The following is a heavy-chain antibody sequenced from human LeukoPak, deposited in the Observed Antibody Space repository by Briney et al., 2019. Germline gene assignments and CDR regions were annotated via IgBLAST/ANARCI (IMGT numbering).Heavy chain of an antibody. Sequence: PSETLSLTCTVSGGSISSYYWSWIRQPAGKGLEWIGRIYTSGGTNYNPSLKRGVSTSVDTSKNQFSLNLSSVTAADTAVYYCARDRPIYFWSGYSLDYWGQGTLVTVSS. CDR2: IYTSGGT. D-gene: IGHD3-3*01. V-gene: IGHV4-4*07. J-gene: IGHJ4*02. CDR1: GGSISSYY. CDR3: ARDRPIYFWSGYSLDY.